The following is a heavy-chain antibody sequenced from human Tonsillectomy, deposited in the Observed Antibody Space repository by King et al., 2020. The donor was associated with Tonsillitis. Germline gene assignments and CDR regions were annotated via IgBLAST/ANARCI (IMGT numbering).Heavy chain of an antibody. V-gene: IGHV4-38-2*02. D-gene: IGHD5-12*01. CDR1: GYSISSGYY. CDR2: IYHSGST. J-gene: IGHJ4*02. Sequence: VQLQESGPGLVKPSETLSLTCTVSGYSISSGYYWGWIRQPPGKGLEWIGHIYHSGSTYYNPSLKSRVTISVDTSKNQFSLKLSSVTAADTAVYYCARIKGYSGYIDPLDYWGQGTLVTVSS. CDR3: ARIKGYSGYIDPLDY.